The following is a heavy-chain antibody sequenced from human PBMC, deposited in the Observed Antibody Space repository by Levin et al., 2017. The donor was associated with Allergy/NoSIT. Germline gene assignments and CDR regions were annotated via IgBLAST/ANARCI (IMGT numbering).Heavy chain of an antibody. D-gene: IGHD3-9*01. Sequence: GGSLRLSCTASGFTFGDYVMNWLRQAPGKGLDWVGFIRITAHGGTAEYAASVKGRFSISRDDSKSIAYLQMSGLKTEDTAVYFCTRALYYDILPGAFDIWGQGTLVTVSS. CDR2: IRITAHGGTA. J-gene: IGHJ3*02. CDR3: TRALYYDILPGAFDI. CDR1: GFTFGDYV. V-gene: IGHV3-49*03.